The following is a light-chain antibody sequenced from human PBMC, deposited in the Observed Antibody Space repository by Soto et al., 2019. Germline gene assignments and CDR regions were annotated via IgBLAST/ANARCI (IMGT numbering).Light chain of an antibody. J-gene: IGKJ4*01. CDR2: WSS. CDR3: QQYYRTPLT. V-gene: IGKV4-1*01. Sequence: DIVMTQSQDSLAVSLGERATIDCRSSQSLLYISNNKNYLAWYQQKPGQPPTLLIYWSSTRESGVPHRFSGSWSGTDFTLPISSLQAEDGAVDYCQQYYRTPLTFGGGTKVDI. CDR1: QSLLYISNNKNY.